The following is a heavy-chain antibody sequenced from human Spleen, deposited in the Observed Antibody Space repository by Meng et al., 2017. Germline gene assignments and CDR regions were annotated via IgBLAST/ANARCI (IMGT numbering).Heavy chain of an antibody. J-gene: IGHJ4*02. CDR1: GYTFTMYS. CDR3: SRGTPGRRYADY. CDR2: INGGNGNT. D-gene: IGHD3-10*01. Sequence: QVQLVQSGAEVKKPGASVKVSCKASGYTFTMYSMHWVRQAPGQRLEWMGWINGGNGNTKYSQKFQDRITITRDTSASTASMELSSLRSEDTAVYYCSRGTPGRRYADYWGQGTLVTVSS. V-gene: IGHV1-3*01.